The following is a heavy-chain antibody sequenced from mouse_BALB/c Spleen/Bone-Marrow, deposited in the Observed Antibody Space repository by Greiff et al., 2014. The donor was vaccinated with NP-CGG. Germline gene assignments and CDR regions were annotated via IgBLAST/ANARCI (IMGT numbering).Heavy chain of an antibody. CDR1: PYTFTSYY. Sequence: QLQQSGPELATTGDPLKISRTASPYTFTSYYIHWVKQRPGQGLEFILWIHPGNVNTKYNEKFKGKATLTADKSSSTAYMQLSSLTSEDSAVYFGASYDGSYSDVWGAGTTVTVSS. V-gene: IGHV1S56*01. CDR2: IHPGNVNT. CDR3: ASYDGSYSDV. D-gene: IGHD2-3*01. J-gene: IGHJ1*01.